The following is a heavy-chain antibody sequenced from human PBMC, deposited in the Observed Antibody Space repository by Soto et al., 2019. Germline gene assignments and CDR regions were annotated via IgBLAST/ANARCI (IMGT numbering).Heavy chain of an antibody. Sequence: GGSLRLSCAASGFTFSSYWMSWVRQAPGKGLEWVANIKQDGSEKYYVDSVKGRFTISRDNAKNSLYLQMNSLRAEDTAVYYCARVEFREWVPGWSSGYDETHSFDYWGQGTLVTVSS. CDR1: GFTFSSYW. V-gene: IGHV3-7*01. CDR2: IKQDGSEK. D-gene: IGHD5-12*01. J-gene: IGHJ4*02. CDR3: ARVEFREWVPGWSSGYDETHSFDY.